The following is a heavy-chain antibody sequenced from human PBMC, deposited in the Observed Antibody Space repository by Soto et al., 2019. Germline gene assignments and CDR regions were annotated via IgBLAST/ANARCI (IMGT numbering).Heavy chain of an antibody. J-gene: IGHJ4*02. D-gene: IGHD5-18*01. CDR1: GGTFSSYA. CDR2: IIPIFGTA. Sequence: SVKVSRKASGGTFSSYAISWVRQAPGQGLEWMGGIIPIFGTANYAQKFQGRVTITADESTSTAYMELSSLRSEDTAVYYCAQRGGYSYGNDYWGQGTLVTVSS. V-gene: IGHV1-69*13. CDR3: AQRGGYSYGNDY.